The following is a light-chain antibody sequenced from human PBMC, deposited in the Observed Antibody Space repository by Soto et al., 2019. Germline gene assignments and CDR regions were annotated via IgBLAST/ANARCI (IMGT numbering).Light chain of an antibody. Sequence: DIQMTQSPCTLSASVGDTVTVTCRASQNINRWLAWYQQRPGKAPNILIHKASSLEGGVPSRFSGSSSGTEFTLSISSLQPDDIATYFCLQYNVYPLTFGGGTKVEI. V-gene: IGKV1-5*03. CDR2: KAS. CDR3: LQYNVYPLT. J-gene: IGKJ4*01. CDR1: QNINRW.